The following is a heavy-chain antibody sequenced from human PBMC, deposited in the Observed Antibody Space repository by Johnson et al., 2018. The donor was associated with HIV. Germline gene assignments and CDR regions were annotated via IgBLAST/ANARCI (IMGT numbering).Heavy chain of an antibody. Sequence: VQLVESGGGLVQPGRSLRLSCAASDFTFSNNAIHWVRQAPGKGLEWVGRIRNKPSSYSTEYAASVKGRFTVSRDDSKNSVYLQMSSLKTEDTAVYYCTRDRDGVGVSWGQGTMVTVSS. CDR1: DFTFSNNA. V-gene: IGHV3-72*01. CDR2: IRNKPSSYST. CDR3: TRDRDGVGVS. D-gene: IGHD3-10*01. J-gene: IGHJ3*01.